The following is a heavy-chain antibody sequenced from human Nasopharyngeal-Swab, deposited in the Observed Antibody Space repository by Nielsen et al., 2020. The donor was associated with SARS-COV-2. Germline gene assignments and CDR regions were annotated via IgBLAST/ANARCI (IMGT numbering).Heavy chain of an antibody. J-gene: IGHJ5*02. Sequence: GESLKISCKGSGYSFTSYWIGWVRQMPGKGLEWMGIIYPGDYDTRYSPSFQVQVTISADKSISTAYLQWSSLKASDTAMYYCARLERFLEWSNWFDPWGQGTLVTVSS. CDR2: IYPGDYDT. CDR3: ARLERFLEWSNWFDP. CDR1: GYSFTSYW. D-gene: IGHD3-3*01. V-gene: IGHV5-51*01.